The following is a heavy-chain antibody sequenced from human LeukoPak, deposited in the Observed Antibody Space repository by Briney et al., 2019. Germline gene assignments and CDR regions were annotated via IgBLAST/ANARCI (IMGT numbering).Heavy chain of an antibody. V-gene: IGHV3-30*03. Sequence: PGRSLRLSCATSGFTFSRYGMHWVRQAPGKGLEWVAVISYTGSNKYYADSVKGRFTISRDNSKNTLYLQMNSLRAEDTAVYYCARGPSGYHNTGGQGTLVTVSS. D-gene: IGHD5-12*01. CDR1: GFTFSRYG. CDR2: ISYTGSNK. J-gene: IGHJ4*02. CDR3: ARGPSGYHNT.